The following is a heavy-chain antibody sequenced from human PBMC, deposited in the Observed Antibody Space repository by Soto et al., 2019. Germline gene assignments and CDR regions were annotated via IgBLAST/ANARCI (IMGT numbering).Heavy chain of an antibody. CDR1: GFTFSSYA. CDR3: ATPYYFNH. D-gene: IGHD3-16*01. CDR2: ISDDSSYI. J-gene: IGHJ1*01. Sequence: GGSLRLSCAASGFTFSSYAMNWVRQAPGKGLEWLSSISDDSSYIDYADSLRGRFTVSRDNARNSLYLQIDRLGVEDTAVYYCATPYYFNHWGPGTLVTVS. V-gene: IGHV3-21*06.